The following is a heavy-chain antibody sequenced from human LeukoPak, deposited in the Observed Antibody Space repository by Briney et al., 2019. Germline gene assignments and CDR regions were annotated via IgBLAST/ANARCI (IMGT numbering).Heavy chain of an antibody. V-gene: IGHV7-4-1*02. CDR3: ARGNYDSSGYQTR. CDR2: INTNTGNP. CDR1: GYTFSTYT. D-gene: IGHD3-22*01. J-gene: IGHJ4*02. Sequence: ASVKVSCKASGYTFSTYTMHWVRQAPGQWLELMGWINTNTGNPTYAQGFTGRFVFSLDTSVSTAYLQISSLKAEDTAVYYCARGNYDSSGYQTRWGQGTLVTVSS.